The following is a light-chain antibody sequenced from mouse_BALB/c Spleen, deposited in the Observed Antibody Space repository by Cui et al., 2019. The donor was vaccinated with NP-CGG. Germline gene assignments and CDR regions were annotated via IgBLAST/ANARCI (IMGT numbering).Light chain of an antibody. CDR3: ALWYSNHWV. J-gene: IGLJ1*01. CDR1: TGAITTSNY. Sequence: QAVLTHESALTTSPGETVTLTCRSSTGAITTSNYANWVQEKPEHLFTGLIGGTNNRVPGVPARFSGSLIGDKAALTITGAQTEDETIYFCALWYSNHWVFGGGTKLTVL. CDR2: GTN. V-gene: IGLV1*01.